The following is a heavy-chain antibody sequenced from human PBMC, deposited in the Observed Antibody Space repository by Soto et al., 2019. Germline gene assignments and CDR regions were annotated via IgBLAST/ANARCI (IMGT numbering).Heavy chain of an antibody. Sequence: SETLSLTCTVSGGSISSSSYCWGWIRQPPGRGLEWIGSIYYSGSTYYNPSVKSRITISVDTPKNQFSLKLSSVTAADTAVYYCARHVVVTAHDAFDIWGQGTVVTVSS. D-gene: IGHD2-21*02. CDR1: GGSISSSSYC. J-gene: IGHJ3*02. CDR2: IYYSGST. CDR3: ARHVVVTAHDAFDI. V-gene: IGHV4-39*01.